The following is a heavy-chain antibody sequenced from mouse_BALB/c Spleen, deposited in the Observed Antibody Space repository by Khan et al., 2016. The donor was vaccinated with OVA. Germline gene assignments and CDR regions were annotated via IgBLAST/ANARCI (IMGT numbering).Heavy chain of an antibody. CDR2: MIYTGYT. CDR3: ARSTYRYAFAY. J-gene: IGHJ3*01. D-gene: IGHD2-14*01. Sequence: VQLKESGPSLVKPSQTLSLTCSVTGDSITSGYWSWIRKFPGNKLEYMGYMIYTGYTDYNPSLKSRIAITRHTSKNQSYLQLNSVTAEDTATYYCARSTYRYAFAYWGQGTLVTVSA. V-gene: IGHV3-8*02. CDR1: GDSITSGY.